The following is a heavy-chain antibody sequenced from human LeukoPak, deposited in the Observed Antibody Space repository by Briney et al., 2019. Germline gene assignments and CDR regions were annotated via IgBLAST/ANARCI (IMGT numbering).Heavy chain of an antibody. Sequence: PSETLSLTCTVSGGSISSGSYYWSWIRQPPGKGLEWIGEINHSGSTNYNPSLKSRVTISVDTSKNQFSLKLSSVAAADTAVYYCARHAKRPVIFLARRYFDYWGQGTLVTVSS. D-gene: IGHD3-16*02. CDR3: ARHAKRPVIFLARRYFDY. V-gene: IGHV4-39*01. CDR1: GGSISSGSYY. CDR2: INHSGST. J-gene: IGHJ4*02.